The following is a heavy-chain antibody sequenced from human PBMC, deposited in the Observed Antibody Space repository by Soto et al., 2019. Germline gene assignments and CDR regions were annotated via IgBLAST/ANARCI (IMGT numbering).Heavy chain of an antibody. Sequence: SLRLSCSVSGFTFSDSAMHWVRQAPGKGLEYVSFISSNGGSTYYADSVKGRFTISRDNPRNTVHLQMSSLRVEDTAVYYCVKVGYFGSGSYHKAYFDYWGHGTLVTVSS. V-gene: IGHV3-64D*08. D-gene: IGHD3-10*01. CDR3: VKVGYFGSGSYHKAYFDY. CDR1: GFTFSDSA. J-gene: IGHJ4*01. CDR2: ISSNGGST.